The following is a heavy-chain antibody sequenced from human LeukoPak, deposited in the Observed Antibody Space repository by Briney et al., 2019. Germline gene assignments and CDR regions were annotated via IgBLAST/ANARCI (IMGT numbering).Heavy chain of an antibody. Sequence: GGSLRLSCAASGFTVSSNYMSWVRQAPGKGLEWVSTFYSGGTTYYADSVKGRFTISGDNSKNTLYLQMNSLRAEDTAVYYCAKDGRTLEWYGDDAFDIWGQGTMVTVSS. V-gene: IGHV3-66*02. CDR1: GFTVSSNY. J-gene: IGHJ3*02. D-gene: IGHD3-3*01. CDR2: FYSGGTT. CDR3: AKDGRTLEWYGDDAFDI.